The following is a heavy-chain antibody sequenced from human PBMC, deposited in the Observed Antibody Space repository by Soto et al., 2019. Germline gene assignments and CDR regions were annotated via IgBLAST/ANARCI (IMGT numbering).Heavy chain of an antibody. CDR2: IYHSGST. CDR1: GYSIISGYY. Sequence: PSETLSLTCAVSGYSIISGYYWGLIRQPPGKGLEWIGSIYHSGSTYYNPSLKSRVTISVDTSKNQFSLKLSSVTAADTAVYYCARARLYYDSSGYYYPYYFDYWGQGTLVTVSS. J-gene: IGHJ4*02. D-gene: IGHD3-22*01. CDR3: ARARLYYDSSGYYYPYYFDY. V-gene: IGHV4-38-2*01.